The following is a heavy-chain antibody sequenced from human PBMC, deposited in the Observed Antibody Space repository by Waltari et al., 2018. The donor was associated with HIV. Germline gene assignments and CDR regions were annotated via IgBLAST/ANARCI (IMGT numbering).Heavy chain of an antibody. CDR2: INNYDGQT. Sequence: VQLVQSGAEVKRPGASVRVSCTPSGYTFSAYAINWVRQAPGQGLEWMGWINNYDGQTNFAEKFQGRVTMTTDTSKSTAYMELRSLRSDDTAVYFCARGVALVRGVKIRGHMDVWGQGTTVTVSS. J-gene: IGHJ6*02. D-gene: IGHD3-10*01. V-gene: IGHV1-18*01. CDR3: ARGVALVRGVKIRGHMDV. CDR1: GYTFSAYA.